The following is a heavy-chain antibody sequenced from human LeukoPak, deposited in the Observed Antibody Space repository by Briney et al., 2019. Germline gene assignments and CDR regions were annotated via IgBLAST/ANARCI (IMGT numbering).Heavy chain of an antibody. V-gene: IGHV3-66*01. CDR2: IHSGGDT. J-gene: IGHJ4*02. D-gene: IGHD3-10*01. CDR3: ARRDYGKGVYDH. Sequence: GRSLRLSCAASGFTFSSYAMHWVRQAPEKGLEWVSVIHSGGDTYYADSVKGRFTISRDNSENTVYLQMSSLRAEDTAVYYCARRDYGKGVYDHWGQGTLVTVSS. CDR1: GFTFSSYA.